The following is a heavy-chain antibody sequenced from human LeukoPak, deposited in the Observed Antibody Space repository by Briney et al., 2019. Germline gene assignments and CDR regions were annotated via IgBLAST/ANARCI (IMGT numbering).Heavy chain of an antibody. D-gene: IGHD3-9*01. CDR2: ISGSGGST. CDR3: AKGRGIRYFDWLPKEPDAFDI. CDR1: GFTFSSYA. Sequence: GGSLRLSCAASGFTFSSYAMSWVRQAPGKGLEWVSAISGSGGSTYYADSVKGRFTISRDNSKNTLYLQMNSLRAEDTAVYYCAKGRGIRYFDWLPKEPDAFDIWGQGTMVTVSP. V-gene: IGHV3-23*01. J-gene: IGHJ3*02.